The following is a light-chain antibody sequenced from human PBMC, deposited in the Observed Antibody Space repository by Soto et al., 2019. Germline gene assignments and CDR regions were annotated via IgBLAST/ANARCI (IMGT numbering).Light chain of an antibody. CDR3: TSYTSKSSLYV. CDR2: EVS. CDR1: SSDVGDYNY. J-gene: IGLJ1*01. V-gene: IGLV2-14*01. Sequence: QSALTQPASVSGSPGQSVTIACTVTSSDVGDYNYVCWYQQHPGRAPKLLIFEVSNRPSGVSDRFSGSKSGNTASLIISGLQAEDEATYYCTSYTSKSSLYVFGTGTKVTVL.